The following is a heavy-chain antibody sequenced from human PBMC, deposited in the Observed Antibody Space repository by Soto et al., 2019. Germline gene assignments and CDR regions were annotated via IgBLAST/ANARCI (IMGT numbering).Heavy chain of an antibody. J-gene: IGHJ6*02. CDR3: AKESGGSDSSAGYGVDV. CDR1: GGSINTVGYY. V-gene: IGHV4-31*03. D-gene: IGHD6-25*01. Sequence: SETLSLTCSVSGGSINTVGYYWTWIRQQPGKGLEWIGYIYYSGSRDYNPSLKSRPSMSLDASKNQFSLNLTSVTAADTAVYYCAKESGGSDSSAGYGVDVWGQGTTVTVSS. CDR2: IYYSGSR.